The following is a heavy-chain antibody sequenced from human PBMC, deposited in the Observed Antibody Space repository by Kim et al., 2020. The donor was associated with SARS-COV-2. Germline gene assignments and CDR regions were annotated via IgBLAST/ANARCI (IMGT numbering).Heavy chain of an antibody. Sequence: SETLSLTCTVSGGSISSYYWSWIRQPPGKGLEWNGYIYYSGSTNYNPSLKSRVTISVDTSKNQSSLKLSSVTAADTAGYYCARALGYQLPNWYLDLWGRGRLLADSS. CDR1: GGSISSYY. V-gene: IGHV4-59*13. CDR3: ARALGYQLPNWYLDL. J-gene: IGHJ2*01. CDR2: IYYSGST. D-gene: IGHD2-2*01.